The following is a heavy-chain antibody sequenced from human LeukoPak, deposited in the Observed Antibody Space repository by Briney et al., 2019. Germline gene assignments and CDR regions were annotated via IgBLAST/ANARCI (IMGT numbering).Heavy chain of an antibody. Sequence: PSETLSLTCTVSGGSISSNYWSWIRQPPGKGLEWIGYIYYSGSTDYNPSLKSRVTISVDTSKNQFSLKLSSVTAADTAVYYCARGLKYSSSMSYWGQGTLVTVSS. D-gene: IGHD6-6*01. CDR1: GGSISSNY. V-gene: IGHV4-59*12. J-gene: IGHJ4*02. CDR2: IYYSGST. CDR3: ARGLKYSSSMSY.